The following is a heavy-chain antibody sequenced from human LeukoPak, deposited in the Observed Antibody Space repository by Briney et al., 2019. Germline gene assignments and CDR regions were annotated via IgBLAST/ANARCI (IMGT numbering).Heavy chain of an antibody. CDR1: GFTVSDYS. Sequence: GGSLRLSCAASGFTVSDYSMAWVRQAPGKGLEWVSAISGSGSYTDYADSVKGRFTISKDNSKNTLYMRMSSLRAEDTAVYYCVKRRRCSSGHFDSWGEGSVVTVSS. CDR3: VKRRRCSSGHFDS. CDR2: ISGSGSYT. J-gene: IGHJ4*02. D-gene: IGHD3-22*01. V-gene: IGHV3-23*01.